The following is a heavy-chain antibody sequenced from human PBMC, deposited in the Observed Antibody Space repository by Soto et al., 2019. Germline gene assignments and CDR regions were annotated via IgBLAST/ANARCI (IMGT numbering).Heavy chain of an antibody. CDR3: VRDLDGSGSYYTDY. CDR1: GYAFSHYG. D-gene: IGHD3-10*01. Sequence: ASVKVSCKASGYAFSHYGISWVRQAPGQGLEWMGWIGVYNGNTNYAQKLQGRVTLTTDTSTGTAYMELRSLRSDDTAVYFCVRDLDGSGSYYTDYWGQGTLVTVSS. CDR2: IGVYNGNT. V-gene: IGHV1-18*01. J-gene: IGHJ4*02.